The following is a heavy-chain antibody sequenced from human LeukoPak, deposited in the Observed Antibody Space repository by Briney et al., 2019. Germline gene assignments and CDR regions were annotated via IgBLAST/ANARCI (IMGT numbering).Heavy chain of an antibody. CDR2: INPHNGDT. CDR3: AREAGDNAYDF. CDR1: GYTFTAFY. Sequence: ASVKVSCKASGYTFTAFYFHWVRQAPGQGLECMGWINPHNGDTRYAQNFQGRVTMTRDTSITTVYLELSSLRSDDTAIYYCAREAGDNAYDFWGPGTMVTVSS. D-gene: IGHD1-14*01. V-gene: IGHV1-2*02. J-gene: IGHJ3*01.